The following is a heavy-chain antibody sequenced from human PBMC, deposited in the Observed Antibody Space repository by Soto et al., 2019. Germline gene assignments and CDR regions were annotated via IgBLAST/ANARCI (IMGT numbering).Heavy chain of an antibody. CDR1: GFTFTTYA. CDR3: ARNTYFDY. J-gene: IGHJ4*02. V-gene: IGHV3-23*01. Sequence: GGSLRLSCAASGFTFTTYAMTWVRQAPGKGLEWVSGIDASGKNTYYADSVRGRFTISRYNSRNTVYLQMTSLRAEDTAMYFCARNTYFDYWGQGTLVTVSS. CDR2: IDASGKNT.